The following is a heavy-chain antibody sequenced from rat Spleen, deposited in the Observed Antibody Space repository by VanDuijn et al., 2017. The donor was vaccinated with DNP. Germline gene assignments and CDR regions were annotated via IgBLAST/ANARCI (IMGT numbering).Heavy chain of an antibody. CDR2: INNAGST. CDR3: ARDGGCPFDY. J-gene: IGHJ2*01. CDR1: GFSITSSYR. V-gene: IGHV3-3*01. D-gene: IGHD1-12*02. Sequence: EVRLQESGPGLVKPSQSLSLACSVTGFSITSSYRWNWIRKFPGNKLEWMGHINNAGSTYYTPSLKSRISITKDTSKNQFFLHVIFVTAEDTATYYCARDGGCPFDYWGQGVMVTVSS.